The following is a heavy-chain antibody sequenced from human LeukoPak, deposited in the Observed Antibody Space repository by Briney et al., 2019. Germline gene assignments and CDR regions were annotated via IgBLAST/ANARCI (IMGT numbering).Heavy chain of an antibody. CDR2: ISYDGSNK. CDR1: GFTFSSYA. CDR3: ARGVDY. J-gene: IGHJ4*02. V-gene: IGHV3-30-3*01. Sequence: GGSLRLSCAASGFTFSSYAMHWVRQAPGKGLEWVAVISYDGSNKYYADSVKGRFTISRDNSKNTLYLQMNSLRAEDTAVYYCARGVDYWGQGTLVTVSS.